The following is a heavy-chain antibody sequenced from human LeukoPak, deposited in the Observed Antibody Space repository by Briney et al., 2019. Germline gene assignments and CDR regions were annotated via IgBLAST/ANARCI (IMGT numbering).Heavy chain of an antibody. Sequence: GGSLRLSCAASGFTFSSYAMSWVRQAPGKGLEWVSAISGSGGSTCYADSVKGRSTISRDNSKNTLYLQMNSLRAEDTAVYYCAKVYRYSKRGYYFDYWGQGTLVTVSS. CDR3: AKVYRYSKRGYYFDY. CDR1: GFTFSSYA. CDR2: ISGSGGST. D-gene: IGHD2-15*01. J-gene: IGHJ4*02. V-gene: IGHV3-23*01.